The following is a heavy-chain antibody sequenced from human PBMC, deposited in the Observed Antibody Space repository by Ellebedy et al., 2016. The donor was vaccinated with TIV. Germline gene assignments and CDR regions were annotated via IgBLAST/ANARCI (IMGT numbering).Heavy chain of an antibody. CDR1: DGSISSSSYY. J-gene: IGHJ4*02. CDR2: IYYTGST. CDR3: ARMRYCGGDCWYFDY. V-gene: IGHV4-39*01. Sequence: MPSETLSLTFTLPDGSISSSSYYWGWIRQPPGKGLEWIGSIYYTGSTYYKPPLKSRVSISVDTSKNQFSLKLSSVTAADTSVYYCARMRYCGGDCWYFDYWGQGTLVTVSS. D-gene: IGHD2-21*02.